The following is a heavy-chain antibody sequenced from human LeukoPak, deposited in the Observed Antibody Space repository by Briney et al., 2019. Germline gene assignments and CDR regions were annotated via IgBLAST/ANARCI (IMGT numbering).Heavy chain of an antibody. J-gene: IGHJ4*02. CDR1: GYSFTNYW. V-gene: IGHV5-51*01. D-gene: IGHD5-24*01. CDR3: ARGIMMATMYFDS. CDR2: IYPGDSDT. Sequence: GESLKISCKGSGYSFTNYWIGWVGQMPGKGLEWMGIIYPGDSDTRYSPSFQGQVTISADKSISTAYLQWSSLKASDTAMYYCARGIMMATMYFDSWGQGTLVTVSS.